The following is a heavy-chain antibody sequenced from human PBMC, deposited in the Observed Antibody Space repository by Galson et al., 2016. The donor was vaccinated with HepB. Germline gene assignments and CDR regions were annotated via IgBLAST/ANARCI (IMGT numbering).Heavy chain of an antibody. J-gene: IGHJ6*03. CDR1: GFTFSNFA. CDR3: ATDERPLALGTHGYWYYYYMDV. V-gene: IGHV3-23*01. Sequence: SLRLSCAASGFTFSNFAMNWVRQAPGKGLEWVSSISGSGDNTLYADSVKGRFTISRDNSRNTMYLQMNRLTAADTAVYYCATDERPLALGTHGYWYYYYMDVWGRGATVTVSS. CDR2: ISGSGDNT. D-gene: IGHD6-13*01.